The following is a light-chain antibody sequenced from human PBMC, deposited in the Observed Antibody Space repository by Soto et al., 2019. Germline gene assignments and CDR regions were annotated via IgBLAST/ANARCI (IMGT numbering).Light chain of an antibody. CDR1: QSVGRDY. J-gene: IGKJ5*01. CDR3: QQYADSPIT. CDR2: DAS. Sequence: EIVLTQSPGTLSLSPGERATLSCRASQSVGRDYLAWFQQKPGQPPRLLIHDASSSATGIPDRFSGSGTGTDFTLTISRLEPEDFAVYHCQQYADSPITFGQGTRLEIK. V-gene: IGKV3-20*01.